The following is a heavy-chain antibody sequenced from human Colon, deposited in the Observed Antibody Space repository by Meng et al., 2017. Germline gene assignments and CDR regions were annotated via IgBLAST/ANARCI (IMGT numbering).Heavy chain of an antibody. CDR2: IYYSGST. V-gene: IGHV4-39*07. J-gene: IGHJ3*02. CDR3: AKGAARWDYYGSGSYRNDAFDI. CDR1: GGSISSSSYY. D-gene: IGHD3-10*01. Sequence: SETLSLTCTVSGGSISSSSYYWGWIRQPPGKGLEWIGSIYYSGSTSYNPSLKSRVTISVDTSKNQFSLKLSSVTAADTAVYYCAKGAARWDYYGSGSYRNDAFDIWGQGTMVTVSS.